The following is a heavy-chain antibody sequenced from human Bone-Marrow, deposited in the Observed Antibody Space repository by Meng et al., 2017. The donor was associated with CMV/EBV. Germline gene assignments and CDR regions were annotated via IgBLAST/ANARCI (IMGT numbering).Heavy chain of an antibody. Sequence: GGSLRLSCAASGFTFSSYGMHWVRQAPGKGLEWLAFIRYDGSNEYYADSVKGRFTISRDNSKNSLYLQMNSLRAEDTAVYYCAIVAGYTASGWGQGTLVTVSS. CDR1: GFTFSSYG. D-gene: IGHD2-2*02. CDR3: AIVAGYTASG. V-gene: IGHV3-30*02. CDR2: IRYDGSNE. J-gene: IGHJ4*02.